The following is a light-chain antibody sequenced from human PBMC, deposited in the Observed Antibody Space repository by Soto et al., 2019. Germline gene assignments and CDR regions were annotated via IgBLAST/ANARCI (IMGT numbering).Light chain of an antibody. Sequence: EIVLTQSPGTLSLSPGERATLSCRASQSVSGSYLDWYQQKPGQAPRLLIYGASTRATGIPDRFSGSGSGTDFTLTISSLEPEDCATYFCQQYGDSPGTFGPGTTVDI. CDR1: QSVSGSY. J-gene: IGKJ3*01. CDR2: GAS. V-gene: IGKV3-20*01. CDR3: QQYGDSPGT.